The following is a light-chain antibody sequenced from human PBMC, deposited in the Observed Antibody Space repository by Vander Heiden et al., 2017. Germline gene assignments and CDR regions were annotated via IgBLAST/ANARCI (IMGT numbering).Light chain of an antibody. CDR2: DAS. Sequence: EFVFTLSPPTLSLSPGERPPPPRRPSQPVGNFLAWSQQPPGQAPSLVIYDASSRATGTPARFSGSGSGTDFTLTISTLEAEDFAVYYCQQRDELPLTFGGGTKVEIK. CDR3: QQRDELPLT. V-gene: IGKV3-11*01. CDR1: QPVGNF. J-gene: IGKJ4*01.